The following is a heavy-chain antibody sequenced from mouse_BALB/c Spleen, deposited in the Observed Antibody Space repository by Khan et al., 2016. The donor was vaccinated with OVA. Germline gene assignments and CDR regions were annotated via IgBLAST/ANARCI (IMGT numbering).Heavy chain of an antibody. J-gene: IGHJ3*01. V-gene: IGHV3-1*02. CDR1: GYSITSGYS. CDR3: AGGFPTY. Sequence: QLEESGPDLVKPSQSLSLTCTVTGYSITSGYSWHWIRQFPENKLEWMAYIHYSCSTSYNPSPKSRISITRDTSKNQFFLHLNSVTTEDTSTYYCAGGFPTYWGQGTLVTVSA. CDR2: IHYSCST.